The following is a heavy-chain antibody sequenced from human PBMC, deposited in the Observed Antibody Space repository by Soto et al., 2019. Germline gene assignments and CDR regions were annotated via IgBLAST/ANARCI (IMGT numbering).Heavy chain of an antibody. CDR1: GFSFGDSW. CDR2: MTSDGRTI. CDR3: ASAEVDY. V-gene: IGHV3-74*01. Sequence: GGSLRLSCAASGFSFGDSWMHWVRQAPGKGPEWVSRMTSDGRTIQYADSVKGRFTASRDNAKSTLYLQMNSLRAEDTAVYYCASAEVDYWGPGTLGTVSS. J-gene: IGHJ4*02.